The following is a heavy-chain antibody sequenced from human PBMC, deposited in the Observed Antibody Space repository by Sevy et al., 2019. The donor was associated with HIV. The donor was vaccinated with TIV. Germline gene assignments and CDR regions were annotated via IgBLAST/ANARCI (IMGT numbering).Heavy chain of an antibody. CDR2: ISYDGSNK. J-gene: IGHJ6*02. V-gene: IGHV3-30-3*01. CDR3: ARVTRYCSSTSCYHYYYYGMDV. CDR1: GFTFSSYA. Sequence: LSLTCAASGFTFSSYAMHWVRQAPGKGLEWVAVISYDGSNKYYADSVKGRFTISRDNSKNTLYLQMNSLRAEDTAVYYCARVTRYCSSTSCYHYYYYGMDVWGQGTTVTVSS. D-gene: IGHD2-2*01.